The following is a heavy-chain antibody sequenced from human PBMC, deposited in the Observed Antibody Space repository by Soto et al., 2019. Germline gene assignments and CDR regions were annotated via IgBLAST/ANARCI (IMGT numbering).Heavy chain of an antibody. V-gene: IGHV4-39*02. D-gene: IGHD2-8*01. CDR3: AKTFCTLRGCKKTVLDF. CDR1: GGSIRSSNFY. CDR2: ISLSGST. Sequence: SETLSLTCTVSGGSIRSSNFYWGWIRQPPGRGLEWIGTISLSGSTYYNPSLKSRVTMSVDTSRNHFSLRLNSVTAADTAVYYCAKTFCTLRGCKKTVLDFWGQGALVTVSS. J-gene: IGHJ4*02.